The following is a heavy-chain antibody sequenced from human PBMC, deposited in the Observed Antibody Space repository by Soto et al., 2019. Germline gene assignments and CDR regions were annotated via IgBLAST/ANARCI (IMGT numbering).Heavy chain of an antibody. CDR3: AKDRGVIAAAGIINDY. D-gene: IGHD6-13*01. Sequence: EVQLLESGGGLVQPGGSLRLSCAASGFTFSSYAMSWVRQAPGKGLEWVSAISGSGGSTYYADSVKGRFTISGDNSKNTLYLQMNSLRAEDTAVYYCAKDRGVIAAAGIINDYWGQGTLVTVSS. CDR2: ISGSGGST. CDR1: GFTFSSYA. V-gene: IGHV3-23*01. J-gene: IGHJ4*02.